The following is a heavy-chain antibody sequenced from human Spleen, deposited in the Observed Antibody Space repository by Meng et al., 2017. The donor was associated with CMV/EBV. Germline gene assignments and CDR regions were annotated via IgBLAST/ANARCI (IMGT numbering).Heavy chain of an antibody. V-gene: IGHV3-30*04. J-gene: IGHJ4*02. D-gene: IGHD2-15*01. Sequence: SGFTFSDYAIHWVRQAPGKGLEWVALIWYDGSNKYYADSVKGRFTISRDNSKNTLYLQMKSLRAEDTAIYYCAGDYCNGGSCPMSHWGQGTLVTVSS. CDR1: GFTFSDYA. CDR2: IWYDGSNK. CDR3: AGDYCNGGSCPMSH.